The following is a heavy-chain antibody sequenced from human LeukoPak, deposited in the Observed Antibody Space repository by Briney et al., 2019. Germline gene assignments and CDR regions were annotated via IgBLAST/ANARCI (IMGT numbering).Heavy chain of an antibody. Sequence: SETLSLTCTVSGDSVSGYYGSWIREPPGKGLEWIGYFYTSANTNYNPSLKSRVTMSVDTSKNQFSLKLSSVTAADTAVYYCARGLRDEERHYGYYYMDVWGKGTTVTVSS. CDR1: GDSVSGYY. CDR2: FYTSANT. D-gene: IGHD3-22*01. CDR3: ARGLRDEERHYGYYYMDV. J-gene: IGHJ6*03. V-gene: IGHV4-4*09.